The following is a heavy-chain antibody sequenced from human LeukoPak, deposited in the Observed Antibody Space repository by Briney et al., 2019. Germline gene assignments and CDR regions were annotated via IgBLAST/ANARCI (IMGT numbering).Heavy chain of an antibody. V-gene: IGHV3-30*02. Sequence: GGSLRLSCAASGFTFSNAWMSWVRQAPGKGLEWVAFIRYDGSNKYYADSVKGRFTISRDNSKNTLYLQMNSLRAEDTAVYYCAKSGYGSGSRYMDVWGKGTTVTISS. J-gene: IGHJ6*03. CDR3: AKSGYGSGSRYMDV. CDR2: IRYDGSNK. CDR1: GFTFSNAW. D-gene: IGHD3-10*01.